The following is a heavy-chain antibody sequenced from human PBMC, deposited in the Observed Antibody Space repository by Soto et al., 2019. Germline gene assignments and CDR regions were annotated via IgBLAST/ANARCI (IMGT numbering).Heavy chain of an antibody. D-gene: IGHD3-16*01. CDR2: ISSTANTI. CDR1: GFIFRSYE. J-gene: IGHJ4*02. V-gene: IGHV3-48*03. CDR3: VRGLGEAYFDY. Sequence: EVRLVESGGGLVQPGGSLRLSCAAAGFIFRSYEMNWVRQGPGKALEWISYISSTANTIYYSDTVKGRFTISRDNAKNSLYLQMHSLRGEDTAIYYCVRGLGEAYFDYWGQGALVAVSP.